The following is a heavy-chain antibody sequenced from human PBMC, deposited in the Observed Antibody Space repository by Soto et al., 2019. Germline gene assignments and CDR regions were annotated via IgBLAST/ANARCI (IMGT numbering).Heavy chain of an antibody. CDR3: AKVGDPTTYYFHFNH. CDR1: GFTFSRYA. CDR2: VTGRGEST. V-gene: IGHV3-23*01. J-gene: IGHJ4*02. D-gene: IGHD3-22*01. Sequence: GGSLRLSCEVSGFTFSRYAMSWVRQAPGKGLEWVSAVTGRGESTFYADSVKGRFTISRDNSKNSLYLQMNGLRDEDTAMYYCAKVGDPTTYYFHFNHWGQGTQVTVSS.